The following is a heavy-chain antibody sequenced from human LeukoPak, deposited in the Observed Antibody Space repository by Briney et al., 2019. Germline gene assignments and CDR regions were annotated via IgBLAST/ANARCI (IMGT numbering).Heavy chain of an antibody. J-gene: IGHJ4*02. D-gene: IGHD5-24*01. CDR1: GYTFTTYY. V-gene: IGHV1-2*02. CDR2: VNPDNGGT. Sequence: ASVKVSCKSSGYTFTTYYIHWVRQAPGQGLEWMGWVNPDNGGTNYAQNFQGRVTLTRDTSISTAYMELSSLRSDDTAVYYCARETGRDGYKDLDYWGQGTLVTVSS. CDR3: ARETGRDGYKDLDY.